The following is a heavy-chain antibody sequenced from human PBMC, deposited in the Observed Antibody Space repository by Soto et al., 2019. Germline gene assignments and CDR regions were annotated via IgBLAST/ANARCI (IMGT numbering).Heavy chain of an antibody. V-gene: IGHV1-8*02. CDR3: ARSGCQRKTYYYYSGMDV. J-gene: IGHJ6*02. Sequence: AASVKVSCKASGYTFTSYGINWVRQATGQGLEWMGWMNPNSGNTGYAQKFQGRVTMTRNTSISTAYMELSSLRSEDTAVYYCARSGCQRKTYYYYSGMDVWGPGATVTVSS. D-gene: IGHD6-25*01. CDR1: GYTFTSYG. CDR2: MNPNSGNT.